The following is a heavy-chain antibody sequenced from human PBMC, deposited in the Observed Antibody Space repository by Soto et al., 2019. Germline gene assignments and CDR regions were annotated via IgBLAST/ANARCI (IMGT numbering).Heavy chain of an antibody. CDR2: IWYDGSNK. V-gene: IGHV3-33*01. J-gene: IGHJ4*02. Sequence: QVQLVESGGGVVQPGNSLRLSCAASGFTFSSYGMHWVRQAPGKGLEWVAVIWYDGSNKYYADSVKGRFTISRDNSKNTLYLQMNSLRAEDTAVNYCARDQQWLVRFYFDFWGQGTLVTVSS. D-gene: IGHD6-19*01. CDR3: ARDQQWLVRFYFDF. CDR1: GFTFSSYG.